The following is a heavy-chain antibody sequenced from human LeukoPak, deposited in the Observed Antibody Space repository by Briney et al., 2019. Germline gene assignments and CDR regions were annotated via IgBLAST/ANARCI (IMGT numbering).Heavy chain of an antibody. CDR1: GGSISTTSYY. D-gene: IGHD3-10*01. CDR3: ARFPLYYDSGSQKSFDM. Sequence: SETLSLTCTVSGGSISTTSYYWGWIRQPPGKGLEWNGSIYYSGNTYYNPSLKSRVTISVDTYKNQFSLKLSSVTAADTAVYYCARFPLYYDSGSQKSFDMWGQGTMVTVSS. J-gene: IGHJ3*02. V-gene: IGHV4-39*01. CDR2: IYYSGNT.